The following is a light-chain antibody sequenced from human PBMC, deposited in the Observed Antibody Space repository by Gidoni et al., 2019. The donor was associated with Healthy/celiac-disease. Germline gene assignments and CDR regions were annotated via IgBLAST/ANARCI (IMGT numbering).Light chain of an antibody. J-gene: IGKJ4*01. CDR3: QQRSNLPLT. CDR2: DAS. V-gene: IGKV3-11*01. CDR1: QSVSSY. Sequence: EIVLTQSPATLSLSPGERATLSCRASQSVSSYLAWYQQKPGQAPRLLIYDASKRATGIHARFSGSGSGPDFTLTISSLEPEDFAVYYCQQRSNLPLTFGGGTKVEIK.